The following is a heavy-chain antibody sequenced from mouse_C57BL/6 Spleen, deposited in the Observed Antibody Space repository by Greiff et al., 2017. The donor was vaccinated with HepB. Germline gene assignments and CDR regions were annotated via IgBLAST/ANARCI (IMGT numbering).Heavy chain of an antibody. CDR2: IDPENGDT. D-gene: IGHD3-2*02. V-gene: IGHV14-4*01. J-gene: IGHJ4*01. CDR3: ATRQVRLRGAMDD. CDR1: GFNIKDDY. Sequence: EVQLQQPGAELVRPGASVKLSCTASGFNIKDDYMHWVKQRPEQGLEWIGWIDPENGDTEYAPKFQGKATITADTSSNTAYLQLSSLTSEDTAVYYCATRQVRLRGAMDDWGQGTSVTVSS.